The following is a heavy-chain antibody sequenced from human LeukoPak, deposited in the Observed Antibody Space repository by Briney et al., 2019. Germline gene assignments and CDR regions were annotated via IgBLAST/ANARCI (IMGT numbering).Heavy chain of an antibody. CDR1: GFTFSSYG. CDR3: ARDRRGHYYDSSGFYPENWFDP. J-gene: IGHJ5*02. V-gene: IGHV3-30*02. CDR2: IRYDGSNK. Sequence: GGSLRLSCAASGFTFSSYGMHWVRQAPGKGLEWVAFIRYDGSNKYYADSVKGRFTISRDNSKNTLYLQMNSLRSEDTAVYYCARDRRGHYYDSSGFYPENWFDPWGQGTLVTVSS. D-gene: IGHD3-22*01.